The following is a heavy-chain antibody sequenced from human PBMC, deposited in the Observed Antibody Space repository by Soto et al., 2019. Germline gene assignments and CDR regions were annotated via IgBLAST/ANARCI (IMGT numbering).Heavy chain of an antibody. CDR2: ISKDGSVK. D-gene: IGHD2-8*02. CDR1: GFTFSSYG. Sequence: QVQLVESGGGVVQPGRSRRLSCAASGFTFSSYGMHWVRQAPGKGLEWVAVISKDGSVKYYADSVKGRFTISRDNSKNSLYLQMNSLGAEDTAAYYCTGEVASGYWGQGTLVTVSS. V-gene: IGHV3-30*03. CDR3: TGEVASGY. J-gene: IGHJ4*02.